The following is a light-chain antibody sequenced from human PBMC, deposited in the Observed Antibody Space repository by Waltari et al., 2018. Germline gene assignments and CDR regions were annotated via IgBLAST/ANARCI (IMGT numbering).Light chain of an antibody. Sequence: EIVLTQSPGTLSLSPGERATLSCRASQTVSSSFLAWYQQKPGQAPRLLIYDTSSRATGIPDRFSGSGSGTDFTLTISRLEPEDFAVYYCQHSNGPPMYTFGQGTKLEIK. CDR3: QHSNGPPMYT. CDR2: DTS. CDR1: QTVSSSF. J-gene: IGKJ2*01. V-gene: IGKV3-20*01.